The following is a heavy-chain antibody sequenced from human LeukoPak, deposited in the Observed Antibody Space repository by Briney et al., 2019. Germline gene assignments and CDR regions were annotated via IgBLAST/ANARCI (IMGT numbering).Heavy chain of an antibody. D-gene: IGHD3-9*01. CDR2: IYTSGST. CDR1: GGSISSYY. Sequence: SETLSLTCTVSGGSISSYYWSWIRQPAGKGLEWIGRIYTSGSTNYNPSLKSRVTISVDTSKNQFSLKLSSVTAADTAVYYCARSYYDILTGSVVAFDIWGQGTMVTVSS. V-gene: IGHV4-4*07. J-gene: IGHJ3*02. CDR3: ARSYYDILTGSVVAFDI.